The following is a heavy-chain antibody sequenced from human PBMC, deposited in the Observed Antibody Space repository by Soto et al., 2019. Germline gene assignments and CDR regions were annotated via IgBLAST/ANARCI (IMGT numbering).Heavy chain of an antibody. J-gene: IGHJ6*02. Sequence: SETLSLTCTVSGGSVSSGSYYWSWIRQPPGKGLEWIGYIYYSGSANYNPSLKSRVTISVDTSKNQFSLKLSSVTAADTAVYYCARDHRGSSWYYSGIDVSGQGTTVTVYS. V-gene: IGHV4-61*01. D-gene: IGHD6-13*01. CDR1: GGSVSSGSYY. CDR2: IYYSGSA. CDR3: ARDHRGSSWYYSGIDV.